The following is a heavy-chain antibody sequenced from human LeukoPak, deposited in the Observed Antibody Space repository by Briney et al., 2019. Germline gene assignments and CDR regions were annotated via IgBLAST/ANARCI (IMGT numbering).Heavy chain of an antibody. D-gene: IGHD1-26*01. J-gene: IGHJ3*01. CDR1: GGSISSYY. CDR3: ARDSAYSGTYTPDVFDV. CDR2: IHTSGST. Sequence: SETLSLTCTVSGGSISSYYWSWIRQPAGKGLEWIGRIHTSGSTNYNPSLKSRVTMSVDTSKNKFSLKLSSVTAADTAVFYCARDSAYSGTYTPDVFDVWGQGTMVTVSS. V-gene: IGHV4-4*07.